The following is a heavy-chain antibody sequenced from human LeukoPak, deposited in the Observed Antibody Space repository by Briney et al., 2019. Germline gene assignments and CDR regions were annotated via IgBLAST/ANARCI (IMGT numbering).Heavy chain of an antibody. V-gene: IGHV4-31*01. CDR2: IYYSGST. J-gene: IGHJ6*03. D-gene: IGHD4-11*01. CDR1: GGSIGSGGYY. Sequence: SQTLSLTCTVSGGSIGSGGYYWSWIRQHPGKGLEWSGYIYYSGSTYYNPSRRSQVNISLDTSKNQFSLKLNSVTAADTAVYYCAVTSNQNYYYMDVWGKGTTVTVSS. CDR3: AVTSNQNYYYMDV.